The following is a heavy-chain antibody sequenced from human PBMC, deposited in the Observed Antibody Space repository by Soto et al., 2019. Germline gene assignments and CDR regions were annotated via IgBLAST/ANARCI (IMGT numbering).Heavy chain of an antibody. D-gene: IGHD3-16*01. CDR2: FYWNDDK. CDR1: GFSVSARGVG. Sequence: SGPTLVNPTQTLTLTCALSGFSVSARGVGVGWIRQPPGKALEWLAIFYWNDDKLYRPSLQSRLTITKDTSKNQVVLTMTNMDPVDTATYYCAHSPWGAAPDYWGQGTPVTVSS. CDR3: AHSPWGAAPDY. V-gene: IGHV2-5*01. J-gene: IGHJ4*02.